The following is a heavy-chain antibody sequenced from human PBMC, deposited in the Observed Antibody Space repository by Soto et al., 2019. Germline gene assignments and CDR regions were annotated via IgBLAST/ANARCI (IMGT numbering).Heavy chain of an antibody. CDR2: ISYDGSNK. Sequence: RRLSCAASGFTFSSYAMHWVRQAPGKGLEWVAVISYDGSNKYYADSVKGRFTISRDNSKNTLYLQMNSLRAEDTAVYYCARVNYSSGEDYWGQGTLVTVSS. J-gene: IGHJ4*02. V-gene: IGHV3-30-3*01. CDR3: ARVNYSSGEDY. D-gene: IGHD6-19*01. CDR1: GFTFSSYA.